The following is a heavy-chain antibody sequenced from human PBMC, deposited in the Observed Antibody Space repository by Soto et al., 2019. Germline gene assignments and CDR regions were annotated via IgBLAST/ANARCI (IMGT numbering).Heavy chain of an antibody. CDR3: AILWFADSNWFDP. Sequence: SETLSLTCAVSSGSISSSNWWSWVRQPPGEGLEWIGEIYHSGSTNYNPSLKSRVTISVDKSKNQFSLKLSSVTAADTAVYYCAILWFADSNWFDPWGQGTLVTVSS. CDR2: IYHSGST. J-gene: IGHJ5*02. V-gene: IGHV4-4*02. CDR1: SGSISSSNW. D-gene: IGHD3-10*01.